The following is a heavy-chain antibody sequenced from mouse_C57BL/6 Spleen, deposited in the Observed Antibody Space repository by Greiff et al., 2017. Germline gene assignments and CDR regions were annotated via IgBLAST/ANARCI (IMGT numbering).Heavy chain of an antibody. CDR2: IDPNSGGT. D-gene: IGHD2-2*01. CDR1: GYTFTSYW. J-gene: IGHJ2*01. Sequence: QVHVKQPGAELVKPGASVKLSCKASGYTFTSYWMHWVKQRPGRGLEWIGRIDPNSGGTKYNEKFKSKATLTVDKPSSTAYMQLSSLTSEDSAVYYCARYKGLRRDYFDYWGQGTTLTVSS. CDR3: ARYKGLRRDYFDY. V-gene: IGHV1-72*01.